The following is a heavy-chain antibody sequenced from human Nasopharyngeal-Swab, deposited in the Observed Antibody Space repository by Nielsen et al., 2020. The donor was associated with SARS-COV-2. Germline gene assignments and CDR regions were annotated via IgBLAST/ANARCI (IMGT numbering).Heavy chain of an antibody. D-gene: IGHD6-19*01. CDR2: IYYSGST. J-gene: IGHJ6*02. Sequence: WIRQPPGKGLEWIGYIYYSGSTYYNPSLKSRVTISVDTSKNQFSLKLSSVTAADTAVYYCARDSGVAGTKYYYYGMDVWGHGTTVTVSS. CDR3: ARDSGVAGTKYYYYGMDV. V-gene: IGHV4-30-4*01.